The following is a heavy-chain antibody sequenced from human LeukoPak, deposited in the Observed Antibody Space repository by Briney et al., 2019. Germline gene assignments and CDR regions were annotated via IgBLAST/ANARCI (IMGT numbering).Heavy chain of an antibody. J-gene: IGHJ4*02. D-gene: IGHD3-9*01. Sequence: GGSLRLSCVASGLSVSSNYMSWVRQAPGKGLEWVSVIYRDGSSYYAESVKGRFTISRDNSKNTLYIQMNSLRAEDTAVYFCARSFYDILIGYYQYFDYWGQGTLVTVSS. CDR1: GLSVSSNY. CDR2: IYRDGSS. CDR3: ARSFYDILIGYYQYFDY. V-gene: IGHV3-66*01.